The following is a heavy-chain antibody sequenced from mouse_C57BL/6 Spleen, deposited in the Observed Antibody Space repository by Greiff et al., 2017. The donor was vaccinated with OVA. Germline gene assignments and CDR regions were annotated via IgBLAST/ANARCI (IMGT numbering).Heavy chain of an antibody. CDR2: INPNNGGT. D-gene: IGHD4-1*01. CDR1: GYTFTDYN. CDR3: ARSLGRDWYFDV. V-gene: IGHV1-22*01. J-gene: IGHJ1*03. Sequence: EVQLQQSGPELVKPGASVKMSCKASGYTFTDYNMHWVKQSHGKSLEWIGYINPNNGGTSYNQKFKGKATSTVNKSSSTAYMELRSLTSEDSAVYYCARSLGRDWYFDVWGTGTTVTVSS.